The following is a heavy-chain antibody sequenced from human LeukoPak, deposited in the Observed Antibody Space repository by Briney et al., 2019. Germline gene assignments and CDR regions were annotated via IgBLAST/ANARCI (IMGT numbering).Heavy chain of an antibody. D-gene: IGHD3-22*01. J-gene: IGHJ4*02. CDR3: AKPLGSSGLPFY. Sequence: GGSLRLSCAASGFTFSSYGMHWVRQAPGKGLEWVAFIRYDGSNKYYADSVKDRFTISRDNSKNTLYLQMNSLRAEDTAVYYCAKPLGSSGLPFYWGQGTLVTVSS. V-gene: IGHV3-30*02. CDR1: GFTFSSYG. CDR2: IRYDGSNK.